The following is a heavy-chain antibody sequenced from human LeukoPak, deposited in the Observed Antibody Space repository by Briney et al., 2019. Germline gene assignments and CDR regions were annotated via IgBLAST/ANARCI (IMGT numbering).Heavy chain of an antibody. V-gene: IGHV4-59*01. CDR2: IYYSGST. CDR1: GGSISSYY. D-gene: IGHD2-21*02. J-gene: IGHJ6*03. CDR3: ARELRRANYYMDV. Sequence: PSETLSLTCTVSGGSISSYYWSWIRQPPGKGLEWIGYIYYSGSTNYNPSLKSRVTISVDTSKNQFSLKLSSVTAADTAVYYCARELRRANYYMDVWGKGTTVTISS.